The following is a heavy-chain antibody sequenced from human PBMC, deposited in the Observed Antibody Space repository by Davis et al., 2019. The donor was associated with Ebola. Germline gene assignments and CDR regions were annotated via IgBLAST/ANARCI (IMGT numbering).Heavy chain of an antibody. Sequence: GESLKISCEVSGFSFTGYWMSWVRQAPGKGLEWVASIKKDGNEKYYVDSVKGRFTISRDNAKNSLYLQMNSLRAEDTAVYYCATRGTKWGQGTLVTVSS. CDR2: IKKDGNEK. CDR1: GFSFTGYW. J-gene: IGHJ4*02. D-gene: IGHD1/OR15-1a*01. V-gene: IGHV3-7*03. CDR3: ATRGTK.